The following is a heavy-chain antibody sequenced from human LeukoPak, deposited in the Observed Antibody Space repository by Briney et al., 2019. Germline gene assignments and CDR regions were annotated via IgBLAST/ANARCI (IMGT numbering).Heavy chain of an antibody. Sequence: GGSLRLSCVASGFSFSSYAMSWVRQAPGKGLEWVSKISTNGGSTNYADSVKGRFTISRDNSKNTLYLQVNSLRAEDTAVYYCATRLYGSGTYYIFDIWGQGTMVTVSS. CDR2: ISTNGGST. V-gene: IGHV3-23*01. D-gene: IGHD3-10*01. CDR1: GFSFSSYA. CDR3: ATRLYGSGTYYIFDI. J-gene: IGHJ3*02.